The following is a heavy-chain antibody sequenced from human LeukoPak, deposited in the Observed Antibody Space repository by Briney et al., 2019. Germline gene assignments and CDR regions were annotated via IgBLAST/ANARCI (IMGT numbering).Heavy chain of an antibody. J-gene: IGHJ4*02. CDR2: IVVGSGNT. Sequence: TSVKVSCKASGLTFTSSAVQWVRQARGQRLEWIGWIVVGSGNTNYAQKFQERVTITRDMSTSTAYMELSSLRSEDTAVYYCAARYSGYEKDYWGQGTLVTVSS. CDR3: AARYSGYEKDY. D-gene: IGHD5-12*01. V-gene: IGHV1-58*01. CDR1: GLTFTSSA.